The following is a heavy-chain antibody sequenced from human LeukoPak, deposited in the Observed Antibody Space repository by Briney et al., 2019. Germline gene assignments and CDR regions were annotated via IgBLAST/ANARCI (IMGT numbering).Heavy chain of an antibody. Sequence: PGRSLRLSCAASAFTFSSYATSWVRQPRGEWLGWVSVINGAVGATTYAASVQGRFAISRHNCKNTLYLQINSLPAEDTAVYYCTRAPGSSVSIAARPYYFDYWGQGALVTVSS. CDR2: INGAVGAT. CDR3: TRAPGSSVSIAARPYYFDY. V-gene: IGHV3-23*01. D-gene: IGHD6-6*01. CDR1: AFTFSSYA. J-gene: IGHJ4*02.